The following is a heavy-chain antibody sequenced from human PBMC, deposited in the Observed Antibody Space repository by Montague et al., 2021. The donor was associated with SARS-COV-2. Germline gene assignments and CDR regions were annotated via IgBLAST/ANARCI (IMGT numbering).Heavy chain of an antibody. CDR2: IYHSGST. Sequence: SETLSLTCTVSGYSISSGYYWGWIRQPPGKGLEWIGSIYHSGSTYYNPSLKSRVTISVDTSKNQFSLKLSSVTAADTAVYYCARAAPWSFRDILTGYFYYYCMHVWRRDPPHRLL. J-gene: IGHJ6*02. D-gene: IGHD3-9*01. CDR1: GYSISSGYY. CDR3: ARAAPWSFRDILTGYFYYYCMHV. V-gene: IGHV4-38-2*02.